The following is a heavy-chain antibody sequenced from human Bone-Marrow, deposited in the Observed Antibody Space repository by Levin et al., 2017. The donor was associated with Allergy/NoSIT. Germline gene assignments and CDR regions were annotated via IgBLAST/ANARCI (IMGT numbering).Heavy chain of an antibody. J-gene: IGHJ4*02. D-gene: IGHD1-26*01. CDR2: IKEDGSED. CDR1: GFPFSGYW. Sequence: AGGSLRLSCAASGFPFSGYWLSWVRQAPGKGLEWLANIKEDGSEDNYVDSVRGRFTISRDNTKDSLFLQMNRLRARETAVYFCARARGGATTEFAYWGRGTLVTVSS. CDR3: ARARGGATTEFAY. V-gene: IGHV3-7*01.